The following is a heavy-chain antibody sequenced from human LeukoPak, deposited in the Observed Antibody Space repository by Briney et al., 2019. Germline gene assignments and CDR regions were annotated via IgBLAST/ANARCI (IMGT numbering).Heavy chain of an antibody. CDR3: AKIEHCSGGSCSIYYYYGMDV. V-gene: IGHV3-33*06. Sequence: PGGSLRLSCAASGFTFSSYGMHWVRQAPGKGLEWVAVIWYDGSNKYYADSVKGRFTISRDNSKNTLYLQMNSLRAEDTAVYYCAKIEHCSGGSCSIYYYYGMDVWGKGTTVTVSP. D-gene: IGHD2-15*01. CDR1: GFTFSSYG. CDR2: IWYDGSNK. J-gene: IGHJ6*04.